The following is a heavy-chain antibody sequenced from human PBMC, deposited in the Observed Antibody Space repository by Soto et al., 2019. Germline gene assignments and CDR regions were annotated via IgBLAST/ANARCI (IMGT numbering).Heavy chain of an antibody. V-gene: IGHV3-48*03. CDR3: ARWFLRSWYAFDI. Sequence: GGSLRLSCAASGFTFSSYEMNWVRQAPGKGPEWVSYISSSGSTIYYADSVKGRFTISRDNAKNSLYLQMNSLRAEDTAVYYCARWFLRSWYAFDIWGQGTMVTVSS. D-gene: IGHD6-13*01. CDR1: GFTFSSYE. J-gene: IGHJ3*02. CDR2: ISSSGSTI.